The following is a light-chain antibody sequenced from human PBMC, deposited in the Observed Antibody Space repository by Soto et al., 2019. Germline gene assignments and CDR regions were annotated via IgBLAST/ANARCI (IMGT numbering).Light chain of an antibody. Sequence: DIQMSQSPSSLSASVGDRVTITCRAAESISRHLNWYQQKPGRAPDLLIYAASTLQNGVPSRFTGSGSGTEFTLTITGLQLEDFATYYCQQDYSTLATFXQGTRMEIK. J-gene: IGKJ5*01. CDR3: QQDYSTLAT. V-gene: IGKV1-39*01. CDR2: AAS. CDR1: ESISRH.